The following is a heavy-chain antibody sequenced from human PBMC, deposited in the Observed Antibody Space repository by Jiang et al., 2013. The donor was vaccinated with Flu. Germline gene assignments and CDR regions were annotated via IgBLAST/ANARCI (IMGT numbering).Heavy chain of an antibody. CDR1: GQTLTSYA. CDR3: ARSGGMFLEDP. V-gene: IGHV1-3*04. CDR2: IDTGVGNT. Sequence: GAEVKKPGASVKVSCKASGQTLTSYAMHWVRQAPGQRLEWMGWIDTGVGNTKYSQKFQGRVTITRDTSASTIYMELSSLRSEDTAIYYCARSGGMFLEDPWGQGTLVTVSS. D-gene: IGHD1-1*01. J-gene: IGHJ5*02.